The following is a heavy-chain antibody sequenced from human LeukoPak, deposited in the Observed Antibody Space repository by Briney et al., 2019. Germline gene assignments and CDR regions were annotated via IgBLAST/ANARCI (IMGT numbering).Heavy chain of an antibody. V-gene: IGHV3-9*01. CDR3: AKERVGRVDTAMMYYFDY. CDR2: LCWDSVSI. J-gene: IGHJ4*02. D-gene: IGHD5-18*01. CDR1: GFTHYDYA. Sequence: GGSVRLFCSPSGFTHYDYAMQGLRPAPARAVEGVSGLCWDSVSICYADCVKGRFTIAREHAKISLYMQMNSLRAEDTALYYCAKERVGRVDTAMMYYFDYWGQGTLVTVSS.